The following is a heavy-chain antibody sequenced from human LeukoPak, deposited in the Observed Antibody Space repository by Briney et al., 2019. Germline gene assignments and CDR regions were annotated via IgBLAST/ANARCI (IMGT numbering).Heavy chain of an antibody. CDR3: ARWGIAAAGTGGNY. CDR2: INPNSGGT. J-gene: IGHJ4*02. Sequence: ASVKVSCKASGYTFTSYDINWVRQATGQGLEWMGWINPNSGGTNYAQKFQGRVTMTRDTSISTAYMELSRLRSDDTAVYYCARWGIAAAGTGGNYWGQGTLVTVSS. D-gene: IGHD6-13*01. V-gene: IGHV1-2*02. CDR1: GYTFTSYD.